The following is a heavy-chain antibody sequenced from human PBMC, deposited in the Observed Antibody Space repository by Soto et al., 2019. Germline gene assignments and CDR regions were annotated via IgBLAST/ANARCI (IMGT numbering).Heavy chain of an antibody. D-gene: IGHD3-3*01. J-gene: IGHJ5*02. CDR1: GFTLSSYG. Sequence: GXSLRLSCAASGFTLSSYGLHWFRQAPGKGLEWVGVIWYDGSNKYYADSVKGRFTISRDNSKNTLYLQMNSLRAEDTAVYYCARDYTIFGVTGFDPWGQGTLVTVSS. CDR2: IWYDGSNK. V-gene: IGHV3-33*01. CDR3: ARDYTIFGVTGFDP.